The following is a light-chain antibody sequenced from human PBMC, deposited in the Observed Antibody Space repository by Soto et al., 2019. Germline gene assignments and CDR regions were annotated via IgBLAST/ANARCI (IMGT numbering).Light chain of an antibody. J-gene: IGKJ4*01. V-gene: IGKV3-15*01. CDR3: QQYNNWPLT. Sequence: EIVLTQSPATLSVSPGDRATLSCRASQSVSSDLAWFQQKPGQAPRFLSYDASTSANGIPARFSGSGSDTDFTLTISSLQSEDFAIYYCQQYNNWPLTFGGGTKVEIK. CDR1: QSVSSD. CDR2: DAS.